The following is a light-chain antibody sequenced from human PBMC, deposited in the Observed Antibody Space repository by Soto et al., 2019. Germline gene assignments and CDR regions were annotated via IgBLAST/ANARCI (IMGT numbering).Light chain of an antibody. V-gene: IGKV3-20*01. CDR3: QQYGTSLFT. CDR1: QSVSSNY. Sequence: EIVLTQSPGTLSLSPGERATLSCRASQSVSSNYLAWYQQKPGQAPRLLIYGASSRATGIPDRFSGSASGTDFPLTISRLEPEDFAVYYCQQYGTSLFTFGPGTTVDIK. CDR2: GAS. J-gene: IGKJ3*01.